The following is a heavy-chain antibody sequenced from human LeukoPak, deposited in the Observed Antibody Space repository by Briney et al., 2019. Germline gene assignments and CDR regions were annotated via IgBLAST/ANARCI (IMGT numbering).Heavy chain of an antibody. Sequence: PGRSLRLSCAASGFTFDDYAMHWVRQAPGKGLEWVAFIRYDGSNKYYADSVKGRFTISRDNSKNTLYLQMNSLRAEDTAVYYCAKEIITGTNCLDYWGQGTLVTVSS. CDR3: AKEIITGTNCLDY. CDR1: GFTFDDYA. CDR2: IRYDGSNK. J-gene: IGHJ4*02. V-gene: IGHV3-30*02. D-gene: IGHD1-7*01.